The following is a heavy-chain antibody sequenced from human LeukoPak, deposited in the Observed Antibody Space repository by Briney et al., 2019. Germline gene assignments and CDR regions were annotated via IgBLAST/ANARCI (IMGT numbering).Heavy chain of an antibody. CDR3: ARVGSGWYKYFQH. J-gene: IGHJ1*01. V-gene: IGHV4-39*07. Sequence: SETLSLTCTVSGGSISSSSYYWGWIRQPPGKGLEWIGSIYYSGSTYYNPSLKSRVTISVDTSKNQFSLKLSSVTAADTAVYYCARVGSGWYKYFQHWGQGTLVTVSS. D-gene: IGHD6-19*01. CDR1: GGSISSSSYY. CDR2: IYYSGST.